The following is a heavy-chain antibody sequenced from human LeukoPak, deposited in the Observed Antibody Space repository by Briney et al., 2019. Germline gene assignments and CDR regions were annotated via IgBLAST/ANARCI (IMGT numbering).Heavy chain of an antibody. V-gene: IGHV3-48*01. Sequence: GGSLRLSCAASGFTFSSVSMSWVRQAPGKGLEWISYISSSSSTIYYADSVKGRFTISRDNAKNPVYLQMNSLRAEDTAVYSCARARSGNYFDYWGQGTLVTVSS. CDR1: GFTFSSVS. CDR3: ARARSGNYFDY. J-gene: IGHJ4*02. CDR2: ISSSSSTI. D-gene: IGHD3-3*01.